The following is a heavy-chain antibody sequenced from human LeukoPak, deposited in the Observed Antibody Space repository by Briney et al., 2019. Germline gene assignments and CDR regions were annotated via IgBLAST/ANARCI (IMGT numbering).Heavy chain of an antibody. Sequence: PGGSLRLSCAASEFTYSSYGMHWVRQAPGKELEWVAFIRYDGSIKYYADAVKGRFAISSDNSKNTLYLQMNSLRAEDMAIYYYAKEGPSPYCSTNSCFAEGGLDNWGRGTLATVSS. V-gene: IGHV3-30*02. D-gene: IGHD2-2*01. CDR1: EFTYSSYG. CDR3: AKEGPSPYCSTNSCFAEGGLDN. CDR2: IRYDGSIK. J-gene: IGHJ4*02.